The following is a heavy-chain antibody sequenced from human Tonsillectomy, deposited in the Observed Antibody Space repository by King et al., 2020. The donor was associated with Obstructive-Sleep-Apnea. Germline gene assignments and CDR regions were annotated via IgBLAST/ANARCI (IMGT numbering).Heavy chain of an antibody. CDR1: GFTFSSYV. D-gene: IGHD6-19*01. J-gene: IGHJ5*02. V-gene: IGHV3-30*04. CDR3: AGGLSRYNSGWPPRFDP. Sequence: VQLVESGGGVVQPGRSLRLSCAASGFTFSSYVMHWVRQAPGKGLEWGAVISYDGSNTYYADSVKGRFTISRDNSKNTLYLQMNSLRAEDTAVYHCAGGLSRYNSGWPPRFDPWGQGTLVTVSS. CDR2: ISYDGSNT.